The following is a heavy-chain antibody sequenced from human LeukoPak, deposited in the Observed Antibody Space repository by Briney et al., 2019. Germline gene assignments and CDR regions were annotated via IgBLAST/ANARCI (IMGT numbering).Heavy chain of an antibody. V-gene: IGHV3-21*01. CDR1: GFTFSSYS. D-gene: IGHD3-22*01. CDR3: ARATMDYYDSSGYTPLDY. CDR2: ISSSSSYI. Sequence: PGGSLRLSCAASGFTFSSYSMNWVRQAPGKGLEWVSSISSSSSYIYYADSVKGRFTISRDNAKNSLYLQMNSLRAEDTAVYYCARATMDYYDSSGYTPLDYWGQGTLVTVSS. J-gene: IGHJ4*02.